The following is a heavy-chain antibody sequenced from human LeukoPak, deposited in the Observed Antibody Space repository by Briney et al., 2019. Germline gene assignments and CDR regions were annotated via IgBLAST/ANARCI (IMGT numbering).Heavy chain of an antibody. CDR2: ISFNGGSA. Sequence: GGSLRLSCAASGFAFSNYAMSWVRQAPGKGVEWVSAISFNGGSAYYADSVKGRFTISRDNSKNTLYLQMNSLRAEDTAVYYCAKHYYDNSGENVYWGQGTLVTVSS. CDR3: AKHYYDNSGENVY. CDR1: GFAFSNYA. D-gene: IGHD3-22*01. V-gene: IGHV3-23*01. J-gene: IGHJ4*02.